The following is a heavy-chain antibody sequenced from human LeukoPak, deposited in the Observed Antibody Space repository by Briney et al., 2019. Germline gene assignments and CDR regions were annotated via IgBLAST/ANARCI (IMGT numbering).Heavy chain of an antibody. CDR2: IYYSGGT. J-gene: IGHJ4*02. CDR1: GGSISSYY. CDR3: ARAPTYYDFWSGPPGAFDY. D-gene: IGHD3-3*01. V-gene: IGHV4-59*01. Sequence: SETLSLTCTVSGGSISSYYWSWIRQPPGKGLEWIGYIYYSGGTNYNPSLKSRVTISVDTSKNQFSLKLSSVTAADTAVYYCARAPTYYDFWSGPPGAFDYWGQGTLVTVSS.